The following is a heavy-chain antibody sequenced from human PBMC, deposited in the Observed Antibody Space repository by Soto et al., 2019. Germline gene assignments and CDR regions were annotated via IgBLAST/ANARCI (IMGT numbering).Heavy chain of an antibody. CDR1: GGSISSGDYY. CDR3: ARGVDGGGDLDS. V-gene: IGHV4-30-4*01. J-gene: IGHJ5*01. Sequence: QVQLQESGPGLVKPSQTLSLTCTVSGGSISSGDYYWSWIRQPPGKGLEWIGYSYYSGSTYYNPSLNSRVTISVDTSKNQFSLKLSSVTAADTAVYYCARGVDGGGDLDSWGQGTLVTVSS. D-gene: IGHD2-21*02. CDR2: SYYSGST.